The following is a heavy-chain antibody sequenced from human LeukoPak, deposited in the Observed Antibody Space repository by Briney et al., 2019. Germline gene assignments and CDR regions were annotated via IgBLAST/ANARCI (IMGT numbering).Heavy chain of an antibody. Sequence: PGGSLRLSCAASGFTFSSYGMHWVRQAPGKGLEWVAVIWYDGSNKYYADSVKGRFTISRDNSKNTLYLQMNSLRAEDTAVYYCAKDSGELPHYYFDYWGQGTLVTVSS. CDR3: AKDSGELPHYYFDY. V-gene: IGHV3-33*06. D-gene: IGHD1-26*01. CDR2: IWYDGSNK. CDR1: GFTFSSYG. J-gene: IGHJ4*02.